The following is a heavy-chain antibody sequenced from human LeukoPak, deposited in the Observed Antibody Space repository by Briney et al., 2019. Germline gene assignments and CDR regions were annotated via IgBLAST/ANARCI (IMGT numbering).Heavy chain of an antibody. CDR3: ARSNINYDILPLPPDAVDY. V-gene: IGHV4-34*01. CDR2: INHSGST. CDR1: GGSFSGYY. J-gene: IGHJ4*02. D-gene: IGHD3-9*01. Sequence: SETLSLTCAVYGGSFSGYYWSWIRQPPGKGLEWIGEINHSGSTNYNPSLKSRVTISVDTSKNQFSLKLNSVTAADTAMYYCARSNINYDILPLPPDAVDYWGQGTLVTVS.